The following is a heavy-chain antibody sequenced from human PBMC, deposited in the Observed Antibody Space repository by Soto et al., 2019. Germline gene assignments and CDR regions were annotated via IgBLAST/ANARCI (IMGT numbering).Heavy chain of an antibody. V-gene: IGHV1-18*01. Sequence: GASVKVSCKASGYTFTSYGISWVRQAPGQGLEWMGWISAYNGNTNYAQKLQGRVTMTTDTSTSTAYMELRSLRSDDTAVYYCAGTYYDFCVGNEGAFDIWGQGTMVTYSS. CDR3: AGTYYDFCVGNEGAFDI. CDR2: ISAYNGNT. J-gene: IGHJ3*02. CDR1: GYTFTSYG. D-gene: IGHD3-3*01.